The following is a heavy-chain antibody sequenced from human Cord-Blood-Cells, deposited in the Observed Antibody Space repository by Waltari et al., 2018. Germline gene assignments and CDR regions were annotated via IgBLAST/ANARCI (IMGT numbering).Heavy chain of an antibody. Sequence: QLQLQESGPGLVKPSDTLSLPCTVSGCPISSSSYYWGLTRQPPGKGVEWIGSIYYSGSTYYNPSLKSRVTISVDTSKNQFSLKLSSVTAADTAVYYCARSYDSSGYYFLDFDYWGQGTLVTVSS. CDR1: GCPISSSSYY. V-gene: IGHV4-39*01. CDR3: ARSYDSSGYYFLDFDY. J-gene: IGHJ4*02. D-gene: IGHD3-22*01. CDR2: IYYSGST.